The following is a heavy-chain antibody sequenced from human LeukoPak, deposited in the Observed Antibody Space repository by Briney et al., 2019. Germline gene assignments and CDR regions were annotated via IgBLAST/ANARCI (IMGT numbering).Heavy chain of an antibody. CDR2: INTNTGNP. J-gene: IGHJ4*02. V-gene: IGHV7-4-1*02. CDR1: GYTFTSYG. CDR3: ARDKGTSYLSSFDY. D-gene: IGHD6-6*01. Sequence: ASVKVSCKASGYTFTSYGISWVRQAPGQGLEWMGWINTNTGNPTYAQGFTGRFVFSLDTSVSTAYLQISSLKAEDTAVYYCARDKGTSYLSSFDYWGQGTLVTVSS.